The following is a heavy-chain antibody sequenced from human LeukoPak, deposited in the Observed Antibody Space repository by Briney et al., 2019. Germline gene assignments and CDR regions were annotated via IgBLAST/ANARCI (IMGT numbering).Heavy chain of an antibody. J-gene: IGHJ5*02. CDR3: AREYGDYYNWFDP. Sequence: PGASLRLSCRVSVYTLSKYWVLCVRHSKGKGLQGVSRISSDGITTYADFVKGRFTISRDNAKNTVFLQMNSLRVEDTAVYYCAREYGDYYNWFDPWGQGTLVTVSS. CDR2: ISSDGIT. CDR1: VYTLSKYW. V-gene: IGHV3-74*03. D-gene: IGHD4-17*01.